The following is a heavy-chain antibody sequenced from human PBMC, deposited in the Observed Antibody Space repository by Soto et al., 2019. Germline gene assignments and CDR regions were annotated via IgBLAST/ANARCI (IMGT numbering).Heavy chain of an antibody. CDR1: GGTFSSYT. D-gene: IGHD2-2*01. Sequence: ASVKVSCKASGGTFSSYTISWVRQAPGQGLEWMGRIIPILGIANYAQKFQGRVTITADKSTSTAYMELSSLRSEDTAVYYCARGPNLWGYCSSTSCYDNHTYYYYMDVWGKGTTVTVSS. J-gene: IGHJ6*03. V-gene: IGHV1-69*02. CDR3: ARGPNLWGYCSSTSCYDNHTYYYYMDV. CDR2: IIPILGIA.